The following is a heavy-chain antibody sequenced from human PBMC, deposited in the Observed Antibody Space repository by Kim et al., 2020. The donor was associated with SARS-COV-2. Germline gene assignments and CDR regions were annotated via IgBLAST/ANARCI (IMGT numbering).Heavy chain of an antibody. CDR2: IKSKTDGGAT. V-gene: IGHV3-15*01. J-gene: IGHJ6*02. D-gene: IGHD4-17*01. Sequence: GGSLRLSCAASGFTFSNAWMSWVRQAPGKGLEWVGRIKSKTDGGATDYAAPVKGRFTISRDDSKNTLYLQMNRLKTEDTGVYYCTTGSYGDYWMFDYGMDVWGQGTTVTVSS. CDR1: GFTFSNAW. CDR3: TTGSYGDYWMFDYGMDV.